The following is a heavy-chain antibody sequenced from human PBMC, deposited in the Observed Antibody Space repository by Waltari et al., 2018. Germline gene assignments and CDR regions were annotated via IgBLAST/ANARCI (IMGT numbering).Heavy chain of an antibody. CDR2: IKQDGSEK. CDR3: ARVSGGWYPPAVNWYFDL. Sequence: EVQLVESGGGLVQPGGSLRLSCAASGFTFSSYWMSWVRQAPGKGLEWVANIKQDGSEKYYVDSVKGRFTISRDNAKNSLYLQMNSLRAEDTAVYYCARVSGGWYPPAVNWYFDLWGRGTLVTVSS. V-gene: IGHV3-7*01. D-gene: IGHD6-19*01. CDR1: GFTFSSYW. J-gene: IGHJ2*01.